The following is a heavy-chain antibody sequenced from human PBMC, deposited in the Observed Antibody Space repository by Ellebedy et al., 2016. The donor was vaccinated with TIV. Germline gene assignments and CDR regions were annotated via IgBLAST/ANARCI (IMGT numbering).Heavy chain of an antibody. CDR3: TTDEGGVDYYDSSGPY. CDR2: IKSKTDGGTT. J-gene: IGHJ4*02. V-gene: IGHV3-15*01. CDR1: GFTFSNAW. Sequence: GESLKISCAASGFTFSNAWMSWVRQAPGKGLEWVGRIKSKTDGGTTDYAAPVKGRFTISRDDSTNTLYLQMNSLKTEDTAVYYCTTDEGGVDYYDSSGPYWGQGTLVTVSS. D-gene: IGHD3-22*01.